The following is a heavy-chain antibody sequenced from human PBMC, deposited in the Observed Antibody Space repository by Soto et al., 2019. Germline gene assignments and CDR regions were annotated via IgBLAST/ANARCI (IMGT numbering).Heavy chain of an antibody. J-gene: IGHJ4*02. V-gene: IGHV3-49*04. CDR2: IRSKGYFGTT. CDR3: ARNRVAADLSDFDY. Sequence: SLRLSCTGSGFTFGGYTIGWVRQAPGKGLEWVGVIRSKGYFGTTEYAASVRGRFTISRDDSKSVAYLQMNSLRSEDTAVYNCARNRVAADLSDFDYWGQGTLVTVSS. D-gene: IGHD6-13*01. CDR1: GFTFGGYT.